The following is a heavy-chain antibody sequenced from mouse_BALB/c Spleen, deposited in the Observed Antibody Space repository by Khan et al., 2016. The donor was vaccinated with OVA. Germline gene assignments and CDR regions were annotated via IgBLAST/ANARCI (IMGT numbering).Heavy chain of an antibody. CDR2: ISYSGNT. Sequence: QLEESGPGLVKPSQSLSLTCTVTGYSITSDYAWNWIRQFPGNKLEWMGFISYSGNTNYNPSLKSQISVTRDTSKNQFFLQLNSVTTEDTATYYCARVYGGDFDYWGQGTTLTVSS. CDR3: ARVYGGDFDY. V-gene: IGHV3-2*02. CDR1: GYSITSDYA. D-gene: IGHD1-1*01. J-gene: IGHJ2*01.